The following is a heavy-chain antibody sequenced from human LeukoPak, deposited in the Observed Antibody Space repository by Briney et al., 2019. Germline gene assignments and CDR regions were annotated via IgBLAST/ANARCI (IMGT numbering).Heavy chain of an antibody. V-gene: IGHV1-69*13. CDR3: ARDSTLAAAGTNYFYYMDV. Sequence: ASVKVSCKASGGTFSSYAISWVRQAPGQGLEWMGGIIPMFRTANHAHKFQGRVTITADESTSTASMELSSLRSEDTAVYYCARDSTLAAAGTNYFYYMDVWGKGTTVTVSS. J-gene: IGHJ6*03. CDR1: GGTFSSYA. CDR2: IIPMFRTA. D-gene: IGHD6-13*01.